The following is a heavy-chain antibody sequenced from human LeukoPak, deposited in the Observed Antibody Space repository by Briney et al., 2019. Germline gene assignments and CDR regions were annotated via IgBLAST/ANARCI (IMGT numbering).Heavy chain of an antibody. CDR1: GYTFTGYY. J-gene: IGHJ4*02. CDR2: INPNSGGT. D-gene: IGHD3-10*01. CDR3: ARSVLWFGELGPFDY. Sequence: ASVKVSCKASGYTFTGYYMHWVRQAPGQGLEWMGWINPNSGGTNYAQKLQGRVTMTRDTSISTAYMELSRLRSDDTAVYYCARSVLWFGELGPFDYWGQGTLVTVSS. V-gene: IGHV1-2*02.